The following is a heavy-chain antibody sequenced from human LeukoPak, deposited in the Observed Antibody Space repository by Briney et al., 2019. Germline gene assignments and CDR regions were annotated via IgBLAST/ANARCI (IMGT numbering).Heavy chain of an antibody. CDR2: INHRGST. J-gene: IGHJ4*02. D-gene: IGHD1-26*01. Sequence: SETLSLTCAVYGESLSKYYWTWIRQSPGKGLEWIGEINHRGSTNLNPSLKSRVTLSVDTSKHQFSLKLTSVTAADTAVYYCASSVGSTDYWGQGTLVTVSS. V-gene: IGHV4-34*01. CDR3: ASSVGSTDY. CDR1: GESLSKYY.